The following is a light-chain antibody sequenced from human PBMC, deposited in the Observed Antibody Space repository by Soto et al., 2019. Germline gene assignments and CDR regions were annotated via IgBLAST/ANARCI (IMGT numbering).Light chain of an antibody. J-gene: IGKJ1*01. V-gene: IGKV3-20*01. Sequence: EIVLTQSPGTLSLSPGERATLSCRASQSVSSSYLAWYQQKPGQAPRPLIYGASSRAIGIPDRFSGSGSGTDFTLTIIRLEPEDFAVYYRQQYASSPWTFGEGTKVE. CDR2: GAS. CDR3: QQYASSPWT. CDR1: QSVSSSY.